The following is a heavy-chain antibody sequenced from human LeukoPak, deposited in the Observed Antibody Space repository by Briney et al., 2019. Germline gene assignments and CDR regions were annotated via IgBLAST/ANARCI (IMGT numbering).Heavy chain of an antibody. CDR3: AKDLGYSYSSGLDDAFDI. D-gene: IGHD3-22*01. CDR2: ISGSGGST. V-gene: IGHV3-23*01. Sequence: GGSLRLSCAASGFTFSGYAMSWVRQAPGKGLEWVSAISGSGGSTYYADSVKGRFTISRDNSKNTLYLQMNSLRAEDTAVYYCAKDLGYSYSSGLDDAFDIWGQGTMVTVSS. J-gene: IGHJ3*02. CDR1: GFTFSGYA.